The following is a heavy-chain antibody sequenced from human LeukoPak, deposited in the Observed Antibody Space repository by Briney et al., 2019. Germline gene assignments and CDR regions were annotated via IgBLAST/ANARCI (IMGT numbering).Heavy chain of an antibody. CDR1: GFTFSSYE. J-gene: IGHJ4*02. V-gene: IGHV3-21*01. Sequence: PGGSLRLSCAASGFTFSSYEMNWVRQAPGKGLEWVSSISSSSSYIYYADSVKGRFTISRDNAKNSLYLQMNSLRAEDTAVYYCARYSADGAYWGQGTLVTVSS. D-gene: IGHD2-21*01. CDR2: ISSSSSYI. CDR3: ARYSADGAY.